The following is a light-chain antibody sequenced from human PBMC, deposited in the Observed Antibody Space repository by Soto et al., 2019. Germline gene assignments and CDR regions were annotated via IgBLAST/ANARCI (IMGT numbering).Light chain of an antibody. J-gene: IGKJ2*01. CDR3: QQYNNWPLYT. CDR2: GAS. CDR1: QSVSSN. Sequence: EIVMTQSPATLSVSPGERATLSCRASQSVSSNLASYQQKPGQAPRLLIYGASTRATGIPARFSGSGSGTEFTLTISSLQSEDFAVYYCQQYNNWPLYTFGQGTKVDIK. V-gene: IGKV3-15*01.